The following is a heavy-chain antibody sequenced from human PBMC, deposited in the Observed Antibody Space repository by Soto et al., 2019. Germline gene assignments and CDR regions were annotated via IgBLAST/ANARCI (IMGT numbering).Heavy chain of an antibody. CDR1: GYSSTSYW. CDR2: IYPGDSDN. J-gene: IGHJ3*02. CDR3: ARQESANYYDSSGHYM. V-gene: IGHV5-51*01. D-gene: IGHD3-22*01. Sequence: LGESLKISCKGSGYSSTSYWIGWVRQMPGKGLEWMGIIYPGDSDNRYSPSFQGQVTISADKSISTAYLQWSSLKASDTAMYYCARQESANYYDSSGHYMWGQGSMVTLSS.